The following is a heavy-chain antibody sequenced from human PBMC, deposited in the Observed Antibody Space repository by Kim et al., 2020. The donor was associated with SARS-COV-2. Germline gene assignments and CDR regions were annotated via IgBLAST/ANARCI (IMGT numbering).Heavy chain of an antibody. D-gene: IGHD3-10*01. CDR3: ARVRITMVRGVILFLGVDY. CDR1: GGSFSGYY. J-gene: IGHJ4*02. Sequence: SETLSLTCAVYGGSFSGYYWSWIRQPPGKGLEWIGEINHSGSTNYNPSLKSRVTISVDTSKNQFSLKLSSVTAADTAVYYCARVRITMVRGVILFLGVDYWGQGTLVTVSS. V-gene: IGHV4-34*01. CDR2: INHSGST.